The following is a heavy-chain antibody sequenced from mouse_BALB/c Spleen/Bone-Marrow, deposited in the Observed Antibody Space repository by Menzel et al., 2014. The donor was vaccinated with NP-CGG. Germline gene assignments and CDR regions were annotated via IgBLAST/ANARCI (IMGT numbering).Heavy chain of an antibody. D-gene: IGHD2-1*01. V-gene: IGHV5-9-2*01. J-gene: IGHJ4*01. CDR1: GFTFSSYG. CDR2: ISGGGSYT. Sequence: EVQGVESGGGLVKPGGSLKLSCAASGFTFSSYGMSWVRQTPEKRLVWVATISGGGSYTYYPDSVKGRFTISRDNAKNNLYQQMSSLMSEDTDLYYCARQNGNYGYYYAMDYWGQGTSVTVSS. CDR3: ARQNGNYGYYYAMDY.